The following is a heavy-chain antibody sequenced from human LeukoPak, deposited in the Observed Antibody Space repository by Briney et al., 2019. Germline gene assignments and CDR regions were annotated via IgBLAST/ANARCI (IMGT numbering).Heavy chain of an antibody. Sequence: QPGGSLRLSCAASGFIFSSYWMSWVRQAPGKGLEWVANIKQDGSEKYYVDSVKGRFTISRDNAKNSLYLQMNSLRAEDTAVYYCASNSPADIDYWGQGTLVTVSS. J-gene: IGHJ4*02. CDR2: IKQDGSEK. D-gene: IGHD1-1*01. V-gene: IGHV3-7*01. CDR1: GFIFSSYW. CDR3: ASNSPADIDY.